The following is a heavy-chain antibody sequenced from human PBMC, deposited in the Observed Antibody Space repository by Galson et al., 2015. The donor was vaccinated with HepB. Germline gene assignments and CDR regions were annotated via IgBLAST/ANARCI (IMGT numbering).Heavy chain of an antibody. CDR2: INIVNSNT. CDR3: ARERAYYDSSGYLGGMDV. Sequence: SVKVSCKASGYAFITYAMHWVRQAPGQGLEWMGWINIVNSNTKYSQKFQGRVTITRDTSASTVYMELSSLRSEDAAVYYCARERAYYDSSGYLGGMDVWGQGTTVAVSS. D-gene: IGHD3-22*01. CDR1: GYAFITYA. J-gene: IGHJ6*02. V-gene: IGHV1-3*04.